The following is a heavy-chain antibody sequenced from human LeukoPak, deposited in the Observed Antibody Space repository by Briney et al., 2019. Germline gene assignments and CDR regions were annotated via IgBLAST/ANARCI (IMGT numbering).Heavy chain of an antibody. CDR1: GFTFSNYN. J-gene: IGHJ4*02. CDR3: ARVWDGYSGEDY. CDR2: ITSSSSTI. D-gene: IGHD5-18*01. V-gene: IGHV3-48*01. Sequence: GGSLRPSCAASGFTFSNYNMIWVRQAPGKGLECASYITSSSSTIYYADSVKGRFTISRDNAKKSLYLQMNSLRAEDTAVYYCARVWDGYSGEDYWGQGTLVTVSS.